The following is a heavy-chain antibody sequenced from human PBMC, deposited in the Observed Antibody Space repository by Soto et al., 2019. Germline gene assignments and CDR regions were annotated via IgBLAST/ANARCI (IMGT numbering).Heavy chain of an antibody. CDR2: MNPNSGNT. CDR3: AGSTRLLWFGNRNWFDP. V-gene: IGHV1-8*01. CDR1: GYTFTSYD. J-gene: IGHJ5*02. D-gene: IGHD3-10*01. Sequence: ASVKVSCKASGYTFTSYDINWVRQATGQGLEWMGWMNPNSGNTGYAQKFQGRVTMTRNTSISTAYMELSSLRSEDTAVYYCAGSTRLLWFGNRNWFDPWGQGTLVTVSS.